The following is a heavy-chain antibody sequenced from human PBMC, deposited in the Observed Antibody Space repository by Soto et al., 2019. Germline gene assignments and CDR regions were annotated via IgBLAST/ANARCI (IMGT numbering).Heavy chain of an antibody. CDR3: AREIPRDYMDV. J-gene: IGHJ6*03. V-gene: IGHV3-21*01. D-gene: IGHD2-2*01. CDR2: ISDSSSYI. Sequence: GGSLRLSCAVSGFTFTTYSMNWVRQAPGKGLEWVSSISDSSSYIYYADSVKGRFTISRDNAKNSLYLQMNSLRAEDTAVYYCAREIPRDYMDVWGKGTTVTVSS. CDR1: GFTFTTYS.